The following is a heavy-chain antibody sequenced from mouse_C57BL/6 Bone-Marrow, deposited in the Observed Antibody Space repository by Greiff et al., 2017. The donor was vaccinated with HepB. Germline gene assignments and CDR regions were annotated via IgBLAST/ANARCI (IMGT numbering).Heavy chain of an antibody. V-gene: IGHV3-1*01. D-gene: IGHD3-3*01. CDR2: ISYSGST. CDR3: ARVRGPKGYYAMDY. CDR1: GYSITSGYD. J-gene: IGHJ4*01. Sequence: VQLQQSGPGMVKPSQSLSLTCTVTGYSITSGYDWHWIRHFPGNKLEWMGYISYSGSTNYNPSLKSRISITHDTSKNHFFLKLNSVTTEDTATYYCARVRGPKGYYAMDYWGQGTSVTVSS.